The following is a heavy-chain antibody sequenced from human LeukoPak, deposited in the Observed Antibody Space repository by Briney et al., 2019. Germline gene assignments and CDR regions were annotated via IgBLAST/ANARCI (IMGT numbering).Heavy chain of an antibody. CDR3: ARDYDGSGTKMATSH. V-gene: IGHV1-2*02. J-gene: IGHJ4*02. Sequence: ASVKVSCKASGYTFTGYYMHWVRQAPGQGLEWMGWINPNSGGTNYAQKFQGRVTMTRDTSISTAYMELSRLRSDDTAVYYCARDYDGSGTKMATSHWGQGTLVTVSS. D-gene: IGHD3-10*01. CDR2: INPNSGGT. CDR1: GYTFTGYY.